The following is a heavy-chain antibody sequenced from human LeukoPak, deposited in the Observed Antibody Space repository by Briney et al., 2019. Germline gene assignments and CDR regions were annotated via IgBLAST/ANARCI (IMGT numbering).Heavy chain of an antibody. D-gene: IGHD1-26*01. CDR3: ARETPGPSGSYFFDY. Sequence: GRSLRLSCAASGFTFDDYAMHWVRHAPGKGLEWVSGISWNSGSIGYADSVKGRFTISRDNSKNTLYLQMNSLRAEDTAVYYCARETPGPSGSYFFDYWGQGTLVTVSS. CDR2: ISWNSGSI. J-gene: IGHJ4*02. V-gene: IGHV3-9*01. CDR1: GFTFDDYA.